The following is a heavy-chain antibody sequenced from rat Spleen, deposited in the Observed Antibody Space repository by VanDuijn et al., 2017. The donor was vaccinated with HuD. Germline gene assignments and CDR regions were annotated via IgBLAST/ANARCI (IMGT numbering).Heavy chain of an antibody. V-gene: IGHV5-19*01. CDR1: GFTFSNYG. D-gene: IGHD1-11*01. Sequence: EVKLVESGGGLVQPGRSLKLSCAASGFTFSNYGMHWIRQAPTKGLEWVASISPSGGSTYYRDSVKGRFTISRDNAKSTLYLQMNSLRSEDTATYYCARHREYRLHRGDYWGQGVMVTVSS. CDR3: ARHREYRLHRGDY. CDR2: ISPSGGST. J-gene: IGHJ2*01.